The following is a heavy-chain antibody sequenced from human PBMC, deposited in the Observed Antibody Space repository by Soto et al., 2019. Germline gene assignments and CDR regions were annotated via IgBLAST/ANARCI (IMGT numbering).Heavy chain of an antibody. Sequence: QVQLVESGGGVVQPGGSLRLSCATSGFTFSDYGLHWVRQVPGKGLEWVAVIWYDGGNKYYADSMEGRFTISRENSKNTVYLQMNSVRAEDTAVYFCAKDRALHYDILTGYSSLDYWGQGTLVTVSS. J-gene: IGHJ4*02. CDR2: IWYDGGNK. D-gene: IGHD3-9*01. CDR3: AKDRALHYDILTGYSSLDY. CDR1: GFTFSDYG. V-gene: IGHV3-33*06.